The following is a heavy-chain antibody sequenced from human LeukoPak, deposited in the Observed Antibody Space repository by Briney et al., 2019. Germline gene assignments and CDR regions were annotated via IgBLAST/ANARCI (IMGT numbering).Heavy chain of an antibody. CDR3: ATKGAGTNAFDI. V-gene: IGHV1-24*01. Sequence: ASVKVSCKASGYTFTSYYMHWVRQAPGKGLEWMGGFDPEDGETIYAQKFQGRVTMTEDTSTDTAYMELSSLRSEDTAVYYCATKGAGTNAFDIWGQGTMVTVSS. CDR2: FDPEDGET. D-gene: IGHD6-19*01. CDR1: GYTFTSYY. J-gene: IGHJ3*02.